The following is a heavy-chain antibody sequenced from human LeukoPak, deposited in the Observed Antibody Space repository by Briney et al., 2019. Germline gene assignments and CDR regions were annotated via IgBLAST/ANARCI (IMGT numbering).Heavy chain of an antibody. CDR2: ISSSSSTI. CDR3: ARAEFWSGYYSHFDI. D-gene: IGHD3-3*01. CDR1: GFTFSSYS. J-gene: IGHJ3*02. V-gene: IGHV3-48*01. Sequence: GGSLRLSCAASGFTFSSYSMNWVRQAPGKGLEWVSYISSSSSTIYYADSVKGRFTISRDNAKNSLYLQMNSLRAEDTAVYYCARAEFWSGYYSHFDIWGQGTMVTVSS.